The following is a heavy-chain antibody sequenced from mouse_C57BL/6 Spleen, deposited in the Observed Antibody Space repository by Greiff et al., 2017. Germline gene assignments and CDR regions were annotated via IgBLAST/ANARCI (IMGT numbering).Heavy chain of an antibody. CDR1: GYTFTDYE. CDR2: IDPGTGGT. V-gene: IGHV1-15*01. CDR3: TKGYGSSPYWYFDV. D-gene: IGHD1-1*01. J-gene: IGHJ1*03. Sequence: VQLQQSGAELVRPGASVTLSCKASGYTFTDYEMHWVKQTPVHGLEWIGAIDPGTGGTDYNQKFKGKAILTADKSSSTAYLELRSLTSEDSAVYYCTKGYGSSPYWYFDVWGTGTTVTVSS.